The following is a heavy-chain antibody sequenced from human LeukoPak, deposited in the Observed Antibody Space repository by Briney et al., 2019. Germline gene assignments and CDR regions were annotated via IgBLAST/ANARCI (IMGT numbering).Heavy chain of an antibody. CDR1: GYTFTSYG. CDR2: ISAYNGNT. V-gene: IGHV1-18*01. D-gene: IGHD1-26*01. Sequence: GASVKVSCKASGYTFTSYGISWVRQAPGQGLEWMGWISAYNGNTNYAQKLQGRVTMTTDTSTSTAYMELRSLRSDDTAVYYCARDVYIVGVDYYYYYMDVWGKGTTVTVSS. CDR3: ARDVYIVGVDYYYYYMDV. J-gene: IGHJ6*03.